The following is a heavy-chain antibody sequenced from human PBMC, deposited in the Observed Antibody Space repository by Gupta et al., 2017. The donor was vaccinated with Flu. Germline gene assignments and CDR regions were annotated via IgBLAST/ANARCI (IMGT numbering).Heavy chain of an antibody. V-gene: IGHV3-74*01. D-gene: IGHD6-25*01. CDR3: ARASYGGGAQYYSSGTDD. CDR1: GSTFSSYW. Sequence: EVQLVESGGGLVQPGVPLRLSCAASGSTFSSYWMNWVRQVPGKGLVWVASINDSGRATSYADFGKGRFTISRDNAKNTLYLPLNSPTAEDTAVYSCARASYGGGAQYYSSGTDDWGQGTTVTVSS. CDR2: INDSGRAT. J-gene: IGHJ6*02.